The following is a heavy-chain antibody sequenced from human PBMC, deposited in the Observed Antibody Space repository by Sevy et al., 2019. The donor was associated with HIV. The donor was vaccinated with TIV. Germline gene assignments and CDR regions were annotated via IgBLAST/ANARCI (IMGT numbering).Heavy chain of an antibody. CDR2: IYPGDSDT. CDR3: ASSRSGYSYGNAFDI. V-gene: IGHV5-51*01. J-gene: IGHJ3*02. D-gene: IGHD5-18*01. Sequence: GESLKISCKGSGYSFTSYWIGWVRQMPGKGLEWMGIIYPGDSDTRYSPSFQGQVTISADKSIGTAYLQWSSLKASDTAMYYCASSRSGYSYGNAFDIWGQGTMVTVSS. CDR1: GYSFTSYW.